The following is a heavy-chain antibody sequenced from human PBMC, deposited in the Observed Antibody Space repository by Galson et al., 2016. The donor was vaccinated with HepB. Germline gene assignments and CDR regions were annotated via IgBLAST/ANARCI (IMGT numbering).Heavy chain of an antibody. V-gene: IGHV3-33*01. J-gene: IGHJ4*02. D-gene: IGHD3-16*01. CDR3: ARSDGGYESSLDY. Sequence: SLRLSCAASGFTFSYYGMHWVRQAPGKGLEWVSLIWYDERNKSYADSVKGRFTISRDNSKNTLYLQMNSLRVEDTAVYYCARSDGGYESSLDYWGQGTLVTVSS. CDR1: GFTFSYYG. CDR2: IWYDERNK.